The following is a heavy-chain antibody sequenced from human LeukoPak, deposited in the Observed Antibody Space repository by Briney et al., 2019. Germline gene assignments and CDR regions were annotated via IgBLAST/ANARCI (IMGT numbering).Heavy chain of an antibody. CDR2: ISSSSNYI. Sequence: GGSLRLSCAASGFTFSTYNMNWVRQAPGKGLEWVSSISSSSNYIYYADSVKGRFTISRDNSKNTLYLQMNSLRAEDTAVYYCAKGINWNRPGNAFDIWGQGTMVTVSS. D-gene: IGHD1-20*01. CDR3: AKGINWNRPGNAFDI. J-gene: IGHJ3*02. CDR1: GFTFSTYN. V-gene: IGHV3-21*04.